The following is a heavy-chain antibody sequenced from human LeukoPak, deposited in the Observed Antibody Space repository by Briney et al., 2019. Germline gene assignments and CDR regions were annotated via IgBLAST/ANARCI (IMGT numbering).Heavy chain of an antibody. D-gene: IGHD2-2*01. CDR1: GGSISSGSYY. J-gene: IGHJ5*02. Sequence: SETLSLTCTVSGGSISSGSYYWNWTRQPAGKGLEWIGRIYTSGRTNYNPSLKSRVTISVDTSKNQFSLKLSSVTAADTAVYYCAREYCSSTSCYYWFDPWGQGTLVTVSS. CDR3: AREYCSSTSCYYWFDP. CDR2: IYTSGRT. V-gene: IGHV4-61*02.